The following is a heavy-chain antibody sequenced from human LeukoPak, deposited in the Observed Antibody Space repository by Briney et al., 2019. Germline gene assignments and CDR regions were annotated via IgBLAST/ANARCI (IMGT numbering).Heavy chain of an antibody. CDR3: ARASEGRGYYFDY. D-gene: IGHD1-14*01. CDR1: GFTFSSYW. V-gene: IGHV3-7*01. Sequence: GGSLRLSCAASGFTFSSYWMSWVRQAPGKGREWVANIKQDGSEKYYVDSVKGRFTISRDNAKNSLYLQMNRLRAEDTAVYYCARASEGRGYYFDYWGQGTLVTVSS. CDR2: IKQDGSEK. J-gene: IGHJ4*02.